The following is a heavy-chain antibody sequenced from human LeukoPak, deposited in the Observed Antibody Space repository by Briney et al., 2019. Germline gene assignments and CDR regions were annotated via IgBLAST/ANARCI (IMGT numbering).Heavy chain of an antibody. CDR2: VKSKSDGGTA. CDR1: GFTFSSYG. Sequence: GGSLRLSCAASGFTFSSYGMSWVRLAPGKGLEWVGRVKSKSDGGTAEYAAPVKGRFTISRDDSKNTLYVQMSSLKIEDTALYYCTPGGKDYVHWGQGTLVTVSS. CDR3: TPGGKDYVH. D-gene: IGHD4-17*01. J-gene: IGHJ4*02. V-gene: IGHV3-15*01.